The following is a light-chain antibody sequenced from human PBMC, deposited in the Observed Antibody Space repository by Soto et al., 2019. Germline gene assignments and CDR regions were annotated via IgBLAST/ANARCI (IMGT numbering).Light chain of an antibody. Sequence: DIQMTQSPSTLSASVGDRVTITCRASQSISSWLAWYQQKPGKAPKLLIYKASSLESGFPSRFSGSGSGTEFNLTISSLQPDDFATYYCQQYNSYWTFGQGTKVEIK. CDR2: KAS. J-gene: IGKJ1*01. CDR1: QSISSW. V-gene: IGKV1-5*03. CDR3: QQYNSYWT.